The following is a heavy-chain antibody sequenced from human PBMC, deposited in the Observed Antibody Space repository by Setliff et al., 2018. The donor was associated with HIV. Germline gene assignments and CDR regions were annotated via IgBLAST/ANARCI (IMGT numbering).Heavy chain of an antibody. CDR1: GFTFSNYW. D-gene: IGHD3-16*01. CDR3: ANLWELGA. CDR2: IKQDGSEI. Sequence: GSLRLSCATSGFTFSNYWMDWARQAPGKGLEWVATIKQDGSEIYYMDSVKGRFTISRDNARTSLYLEMSSLRDEDTAVYLCANLWELGAWGQGTLVTVSS. J-gene: IGHJ5*02. V-gene: IGHV3-7*03.